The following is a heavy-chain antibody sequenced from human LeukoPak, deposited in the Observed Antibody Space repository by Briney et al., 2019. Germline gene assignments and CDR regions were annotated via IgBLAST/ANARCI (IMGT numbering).Heavy chain of an antibody. CDR2: INHSGST. J-gene: IGHJ4*02. D-gene: IGHD6-19*01. Sequence: SSETLSLTCAVYGGSFSGYYWSWIRQPPGKGLVWIGEINHSGSTNYNPSLKSRVTISVDTSKNQFSLKLSSVTAADTAVYYCARMGYSSGWWSQGTLVTVSS. V-gene: IGHV4-34*01. CDR1: GGSFSGYY. CDR3: ARMGYSSGW.